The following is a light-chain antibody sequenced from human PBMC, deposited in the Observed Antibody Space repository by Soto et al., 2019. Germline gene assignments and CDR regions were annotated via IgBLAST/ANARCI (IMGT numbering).Light chain of an antibody. CDR3: SSYAGSSTYV. CDR2: EVS. J-gene: IGLJ1*01. Sequence: QSALTQPPSVSGSPGQSVTISCTGTSSDVGSYNRVSWYQQPPGTAPKLMIYEVSNRPPGVPDRFSGSKSGNTASLTISGLQAEDEAAYYCSSYAGSSTYVFGTGTKVTVL. V-gene: IGLV2-18*02. CDR1: SSDVGSYNR.